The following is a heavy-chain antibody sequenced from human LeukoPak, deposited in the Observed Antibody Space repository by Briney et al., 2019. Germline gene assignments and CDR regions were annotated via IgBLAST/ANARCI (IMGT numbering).Heavy chain of an antibody. D-gene: IGHD6-19*01. CDR2: INPNSGGT. J-gene: IGHJ4*02. CDR1: GYTFTGYY. CDR3: AREAKSSGWQREYYFDY. V-gene: IGHV1-2*02. Sequence: GASVKVSCKASGYTFTGYYMHWVRQAPGQGLEWMGWINPNSGGTNYAQKFQGRVTMTRDTSISTAYMELSRLRSDDTAVYYCAREAKSSGWQREYYFDYWGQGTLVTVSS.